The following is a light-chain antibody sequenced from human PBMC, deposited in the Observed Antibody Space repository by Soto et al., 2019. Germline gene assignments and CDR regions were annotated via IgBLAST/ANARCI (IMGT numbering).Light chain of an antibody. Sequence: ELGLNQSPATPSVSLGASATHCYTLSQSVSRSLAWFQMRPGQAPRLLIYGASTRATDIPARFSGSGSGTDFTLTISSLESEDFAVYFCQQYHIWPSWTFGQGTKVDIK. CDR2: GAS. J-gene: IGKJ1*01. CDR3: QQYHIWPSWT. CDR1: QSVSRS. V-gene: IGKV3-15*01.